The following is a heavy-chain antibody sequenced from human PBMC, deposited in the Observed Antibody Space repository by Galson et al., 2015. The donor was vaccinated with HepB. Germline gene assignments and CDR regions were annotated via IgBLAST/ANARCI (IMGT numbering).Heavy chain of an antibody. CDR2: ISAYNGNT. D-gene: IGHD3-3*01. J-gene: IGHJ6*03. CDR3: ARVLIDFWSGYRYYYYYYMDV. V-gene: IGHV1-18*01. Sequence: SVKVSCKASGYTFTSYGISWVRQAPGQGLEWMGWISAYNGNTNYAQKLQGRVTMTTDTSTSTAYMELRSLRSDDTAVYYCARVLIDFWSGYRYYYYYYMDVWGKGTTVTVSS. CDR1: GYTFTSYG.